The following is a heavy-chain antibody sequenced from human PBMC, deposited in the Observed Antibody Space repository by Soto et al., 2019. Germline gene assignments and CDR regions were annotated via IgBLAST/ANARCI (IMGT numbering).Heavy chain of an antibody. D-gene: IGHD6-13*01. CDR2: ISYDGSNK. J-gene: IGHJ6*02. CDR1: GFTFSSYA. V-gene: IGHV3-30-3*01. CDR3: ARGHLGGSSSWYGADDYYYYYGMDV. Sequence: PGGSLRLSCAASGFTFSSYAMHWVRQAPGKGLEWVAVISYDGSNKYYADSVKGRFTISRDNSKNTLYLQMNSLRAEDTAVYYCARGHLGGSSSWYGADDYYYYYGMDVWGQGTTVTVSS.